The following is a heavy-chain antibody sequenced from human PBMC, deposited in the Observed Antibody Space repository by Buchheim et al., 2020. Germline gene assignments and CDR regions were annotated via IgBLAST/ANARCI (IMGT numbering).Heavy chain of an antibody. CDR3: AKHGSGSSSFYYYYGMDV. J-gene: IGHJ6*02. CDR1: GFTFSSYA. CDR2: ISGSGGST. V-gene: IGHV3-23*01. Sequence: EVQLLESGGGLVQPGGSLRLSCAASGFTFSSYAMSWVRQAPGKGLEWVSAISGSGGSTYYAASVKGRFTISRDNSKNTLYLQMNSLRAEDTAVYYCAKHGSGSSSFYYYYGMDVWGQGTT. D-gene: IGHD3-10*01.